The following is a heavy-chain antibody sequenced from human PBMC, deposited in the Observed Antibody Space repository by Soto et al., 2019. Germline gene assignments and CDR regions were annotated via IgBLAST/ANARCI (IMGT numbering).Heavy chain of an antibody. Sequence: QVQLVESGGGVVQPGRSLRLSCAASGFTFSSYAMHWVRQAPGKGLEWVAVISYDGSNKYYADSVKGRFTISRDNSKNXXYXQXXSLRAEDTAVYYCAREASVDTAMVGMDYYYYGMDVWGQGTTVTVSS. J-gene: IGHJ6*02. V-gene: IGHV3-30-3*01. D-gene: IGHD5-18*01. CDR1: GFTFSSYA. CDR3: AREASVDTAMVGMDYYYYGMDV. CDR2: ISYDGSNK.